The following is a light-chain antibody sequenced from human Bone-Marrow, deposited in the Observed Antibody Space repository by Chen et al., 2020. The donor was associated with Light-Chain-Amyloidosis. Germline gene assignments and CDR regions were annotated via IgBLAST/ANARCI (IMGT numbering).Light chain of an antibody. Sequence: NFVLIQPHSVSESPGKTVTISCTRSSGYIASNYVHWYQQRPGRSPTIVIYEDNQRPSGVPDRFSVSIDRSSNSASLTISGLKTEDEGGYYCQSYDIAKVFGGGTKVTVL. CDR3: QSYDIAKV. CDR1: SGYIASNY. CDR2: EDN. J-gene: IGLJ2*01. V-gene: IGLV6-57*01.